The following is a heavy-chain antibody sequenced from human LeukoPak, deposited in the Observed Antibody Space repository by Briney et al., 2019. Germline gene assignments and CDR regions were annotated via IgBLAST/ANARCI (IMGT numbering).Heavy chain of an antibody. V-gene: IGHV3-23*01. CDR3: AKSSYYDSSGYYPTYYYGMDV. J-gene: IGHJ6*02. CDR2: ISGSGGST. D-gene: IGHD3-22*01. Sequence: GGSLRLSCAASGFTFSSYAMSWVRQAPGKGLEWVSAISGSGGSTYYADSVKGRFTISRDNSKNTLYLQMNSLRAEDTAVYYCAKSSYYDSSGYYPTYYYGMDVWGQGTTVTVSS. CDR1: GFTFSSYA.